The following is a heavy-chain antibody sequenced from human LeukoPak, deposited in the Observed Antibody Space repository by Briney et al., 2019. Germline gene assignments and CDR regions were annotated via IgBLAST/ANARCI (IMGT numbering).Heavy chain of an antibody. V-gene: IGHV1-69*01. Sequence: SVTVSFKASGGTFGSYAFSWLRQAPGPGLEWMGGIIPIFGTANYAQKFQGRVTITSDESTSTAYIELSSLRSEDTAVYYCGIPDSSGYPQGDAFDIWGQGTMVTVSS. CDR2: IIPIFGTA. CDR3: GIPDSSGYPQGDAFDI. CDR1: GGTFGSYA. J-gene: IGHJ3*02. D-gene: IGHD3-22*01.